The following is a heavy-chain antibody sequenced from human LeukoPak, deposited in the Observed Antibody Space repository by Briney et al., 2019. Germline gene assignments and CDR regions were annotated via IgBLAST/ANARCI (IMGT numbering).Heavy chain of an antibody. CDR1: GGSFSGYY. CDR3: ARGGIAAAGGPGY. CDR2: INHSGST. V-gene: IGHV4-34*01. J-gene: IGHJ4*02. D-gene: IGHD6-13*01. Sequence: SETLSLTCAVYGGSFSGYYWSWIRQPPGKGLEWIGEINHSGSTNYNPSLKSRVTISVDTSKNQFPLKLSSVTAADTAVYYCARGGIAAAGGPGYWGQGTLVTVSS.